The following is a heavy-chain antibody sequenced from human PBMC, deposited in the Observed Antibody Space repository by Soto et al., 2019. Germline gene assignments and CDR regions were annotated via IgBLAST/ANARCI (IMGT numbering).Heavy chain of an antibody. CDR1: GYAYTRDD. CDR3: ATNEGRDGYSFDY. V-gene: IGHV1-69*13. Sequence: SLKVYCKTSGYAYTRDDRRWGRQTPGQGLEWMGGIIPIFGTPQYAEKFQDRVTITADESTSTAYMELSSLTSEDTAVYYCATNEGRDGYSFDYWGQGTLVTVSS. CDR2: IIPIFGTP. J-gene: IGHJ4*02. D-gene: IGHD6-25*01.